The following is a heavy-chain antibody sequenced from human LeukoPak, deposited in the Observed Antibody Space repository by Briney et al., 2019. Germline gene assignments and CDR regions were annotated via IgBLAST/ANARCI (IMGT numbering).Heavy chain of an antibody. CDR2: ISSSGFTI. V-gene: IGHV3-11*01. J-gene: IGHJ3*02. CDR1: GFTFRDYH. Sequence: KPGGSLRLSCAASGFTFRDYHMNWIRRAPGKGLEWVSYISSSGFTIYFADSVKGRFTISRDNAKNSLYLQMNSLRAEDTAVYYCARGDRAMKHDAFDIWGQGTMVTVSS. D-gene: IGHD5-18*01. CDR3: ARGDRAMKHDAFDI.